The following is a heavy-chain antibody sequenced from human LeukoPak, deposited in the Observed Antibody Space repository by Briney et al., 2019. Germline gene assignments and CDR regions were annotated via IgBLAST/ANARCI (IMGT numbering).Heavy chain of an antibody. CDR1: GFSFSKYG. CDR2: IWYDGHNK. J-gene: IGHJ4*02. Sequence: GGSLRLSCAASGFSFSKYGMHWDRQAPGKGLQWLAIIWYDGHNKYYADSVKGRFTISRDNSKNTLFLEMNDLKAEDTAVYYCAREWGLIAVAGGPGYWGQGTLVTVSS. D-gene: IGHD2-21*01. V-gene: IGHV3-33*08. CDR3: AREWGLIAVAGGPGY.